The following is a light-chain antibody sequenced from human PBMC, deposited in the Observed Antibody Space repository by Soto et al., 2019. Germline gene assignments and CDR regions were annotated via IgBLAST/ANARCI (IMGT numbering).Light chain of an antibody. CDR2: DTY. CDR3: HQYYSTPWT. V-gene: IGKV3-15*01. Sequence: EIVMTHSSDTLSVSPWEIATLSCRASQSISNNLAWYQQKPGQAPRLLIYDTYMRATGIPARFSGSGSRTEFTLSITSLQSEDSAVYYCHQYYSTPWTLGQGTKVDIK. J-gene: IGKJ1*01. CDR1: QSISNN.